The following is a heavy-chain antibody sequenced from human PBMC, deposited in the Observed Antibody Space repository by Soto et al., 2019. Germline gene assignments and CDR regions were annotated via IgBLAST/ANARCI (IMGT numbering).Heavy chain of an antibody. J-gene: IGHJ6*02. CDR3: AREDYGGNSPIFQQPDV. CDR2: ISSSGSTI. D-gene: IGHD4-17*01. CDR1: GFTFSSYE. Sequence: EVQLVESGGGLVQPGGSLRLSCAASGFTFSSYEMNWVRQAPGKGLEWVSYISSSGSTIYYADSVKGRFTISRDNAKNSLYLQMNSLRAEDTAVYYCAREDYGGNSPIFQQPDVCGQGTTVTVSS. V-gene: IGHV3-48*03.